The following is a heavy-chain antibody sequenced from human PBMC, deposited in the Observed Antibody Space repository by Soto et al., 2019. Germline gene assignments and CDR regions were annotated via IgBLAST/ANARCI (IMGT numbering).Heavy chain of an antibody. V-gene: IGHV4-34*01. Sequence: QVQLQQWGAGLLKPSETLSLTCAVYGGSFSGYYWSWIRQPPGKGLEWIGEINHSGSTNYNPSLKSRVTISVDMSKNQFSLKLSSVTAADTAVYYCARVTYYYMDVWGKGTTVTVSS. CDR3: ARVTYYYMDV. J-gene: IGHJ6*03. CDR2: INHSGST. CDR1: GGSFSGYY.